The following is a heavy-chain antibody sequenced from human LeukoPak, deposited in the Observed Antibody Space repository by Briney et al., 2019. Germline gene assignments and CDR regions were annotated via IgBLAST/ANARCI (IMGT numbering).Heavy chain of an antibody. CDR3: ARDLHDYGAFDI. V-gene: IGHV4-34*01. J-gene: IGHJ3*02. CDR2: INHSGST. CDR1: GGSFSSYY. Sequence: SETLSLTCAVYGGSFSSYYWSWIRQPPGKGLEWIGEINHSGSTNYNPSLKSRVTISVDTSKNQFSLKLSSVTAADTAVYYCARDLHDYGAFDIWGQGTMVTVSS. D-gene: IGHD4-17*01.